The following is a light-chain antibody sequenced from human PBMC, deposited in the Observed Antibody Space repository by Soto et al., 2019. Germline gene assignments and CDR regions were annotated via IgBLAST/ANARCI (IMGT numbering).Light chain of an antibody. J-gene: IGKJ1*01. Sequence: AIQITLPPSSLAASVGDRVNISCRASQGIGNALGWYQQKPGKPPKVLIYGASNLQSGVPPRFSGSGSGTDFTLAISSLQPEDSATYYRLQDINFPCTFGQGTKVEIK. CDR2: GAS. CDR1: QGIGNA. CDR3: LQDINFPCT. V-gene: IGKV1-6*01.